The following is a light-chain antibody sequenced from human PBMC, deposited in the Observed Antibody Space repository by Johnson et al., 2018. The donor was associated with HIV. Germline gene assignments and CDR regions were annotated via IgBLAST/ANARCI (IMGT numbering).Light chain of an antibody. CDR2: DTN. CDR1: SSNIGNNY. V-gene: IGLV1-51*01. Sequence: QSVLTQPPSVSAAPGQKVTISCSGSSSNIGNNYVSWYQQLPGTAPKLLIYDTNKRPSGTPDRVSGSKSGTSATLGITGPETGGEADYYCGTWYSSLRAGLDVFGTGTTVTVL. CDR3: GTWYSSLRAGLDV. J-gene: IGLJ1*01.